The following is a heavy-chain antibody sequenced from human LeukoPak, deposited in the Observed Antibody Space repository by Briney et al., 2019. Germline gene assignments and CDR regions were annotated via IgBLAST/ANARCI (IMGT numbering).Heavy chain of an antibody. J-gene: IGHJ4*02. CDR2: ISSSSSYI. CDR1: GFTFSSYS. V-gene: IGHV3-21*01. Sequence: PGGSLRLSCAASGFTFSSYSMNWVRQAPGKGLEWVSSISSSSSYIYYADSVKGRFTISRDNAKNSLYLQMNSLRAEDTAVYYCARDSQQRYSSSWYDYWGQGTLVTVSS. CDR3: ARDSQQRYSSSWYDY. D-gene: IGHD6-13*01.